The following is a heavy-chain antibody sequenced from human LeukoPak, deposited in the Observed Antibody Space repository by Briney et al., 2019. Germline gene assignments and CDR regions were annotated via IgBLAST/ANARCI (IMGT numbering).Heavy chain of an antibody. Sequence: QPGGSPRLSCAASGFTFSSYWMSWVRQAPGKGLEWLANIKQDGSEKYYVDSVKGRFTISRDNAKNSLYLQMNSLRAEDTAVYYCATSAADDYYYYYYMDVWGKGTTVTVSS. CDR2: IKQDGSEK. CDR3: ATSAADDYYYYYYMDV. CDR1: GFTFSSYW. D-gene: IGHD6-13*01. V-gene: IGHV3-7*01. J-gene: IGHJ6*03.